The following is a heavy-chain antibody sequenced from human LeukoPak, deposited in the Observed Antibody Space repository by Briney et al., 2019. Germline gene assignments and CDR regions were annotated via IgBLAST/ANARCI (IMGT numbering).Heavy chain of an antibody. V-gene: IGHV4-59*08. Sequence: KPSETLSLTCTVSGGSFEHYFWSWIRQPPGKGLEWIGYVYYSGSTDYSPSLKSRLTISADTSKNQFSLKLSSVTAADTAVYYCARQKCTSASCLTKNAFDIWGQGTMVTVSS. D-gene: IGHD2-2*01. CDR2: VYYSGST. CDR1: GGSFEHYF. CDR3: ARQKCTSASCLTKNAFDI. J-gene: IGHJ3*02.